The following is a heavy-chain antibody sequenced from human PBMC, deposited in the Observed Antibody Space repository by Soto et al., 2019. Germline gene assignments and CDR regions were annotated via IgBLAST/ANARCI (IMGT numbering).Heavy chain of an antibody. V-gene: IGHV5-51*01. CDR1: GYSFTNYW. J-gene: IGHJ6*02. CDR2: IYPGDSDT. D-gene: IGHD3-3*02. Sequence: RGESLKISCKGSGYSFTNYWIGWVRQMPGKGLEWMGIIYPGDSDTRYSPSFQGQVTISADKSISTAYLQWSSLKASDTAMYYCARHHIFGVVTPPYYYYGMDVWGQGTTVTVSS. CDR3: ARHHIFGVVTPPYYYYGMDV.